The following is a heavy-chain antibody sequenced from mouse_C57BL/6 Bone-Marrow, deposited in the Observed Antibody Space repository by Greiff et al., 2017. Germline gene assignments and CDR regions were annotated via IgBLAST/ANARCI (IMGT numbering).Heavy chain of an antibody. CDR3: ARTGYYDYFDY. V-gene: IGHV5-17*01. CDR1: GFTFSDYG. Sequence: DVMLVESGGGLVKPGGSLKLSCAASGFTFSDYGMHWVRQAPEKGLEWVAYISSGSSTIYYADTVKGRFTISRGNAKNTLFLQMTSLRSEDTAMYYCARTGYYDYFDYWGQGTTLTVSS. D-gene: IGHD2-3*01. CDR2: ISSGSSTI. J-gene: IGHJ2*01.